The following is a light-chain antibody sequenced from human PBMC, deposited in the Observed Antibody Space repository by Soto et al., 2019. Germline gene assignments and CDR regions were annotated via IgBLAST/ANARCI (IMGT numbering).Light chain of an antibody. V-gene: IGKV3-15*01. Sequence: EIVMTQSPGTLSVSPGERATLSCRASQSVSSNLAWYQQKPGQAPRLLIYGASTRATGIPARFSGSGSETDFPLTISSLRSEVFAVFYCRHFYNGPRPSGKGTKV. J-gene: IGKJ1*01. CDR3: RHFYNGPRP. CDR1: QSVSSN. CDR2: GAS.